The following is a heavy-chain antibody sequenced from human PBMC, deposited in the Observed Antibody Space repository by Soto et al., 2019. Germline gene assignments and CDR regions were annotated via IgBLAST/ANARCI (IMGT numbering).Heavy chain of an antibody. Sequence: ASVKVSCKASRYTFTGYYIHWVRQAPVQGLEWMGWINPNSGGTNYAQKFQGRVTMTRDTSISTAYMELSRLRSDDTAVYYCARTYYDILTGTLYGMDVWGQGTTVTVSS. D-gene: IGHD3-9*01. CDR2: INPNSGGT. J-gene: IGHJ6*02. V-gene: IGHV1-2*02. CDR1: RYTFTGYY. CDR3: ARTYYDILTGTLYGMDV.